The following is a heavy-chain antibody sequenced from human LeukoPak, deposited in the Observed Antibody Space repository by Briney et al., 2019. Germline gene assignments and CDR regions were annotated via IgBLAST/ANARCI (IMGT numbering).Heavy chain of an antibody. CDR1: GYTFTSYA. V-gene: IGHV7-4-1*02. CDR3: ARAGAAAGHLPGHTIFDY. J-gene: IGHJ4*02. CDR2: INTNTGNP. Sequence: AASVKVSCKASGYTFTSYAMNWVRQAPGQGLEWMGWINTNTGNPTYAQGFTGRFVFSLDTSVSTAYLQISSLKAEDTAVYYCARAGAAAGHLPGHTIFDYWGQGTLVTVSS. D-gene: IGHD6-13*01.